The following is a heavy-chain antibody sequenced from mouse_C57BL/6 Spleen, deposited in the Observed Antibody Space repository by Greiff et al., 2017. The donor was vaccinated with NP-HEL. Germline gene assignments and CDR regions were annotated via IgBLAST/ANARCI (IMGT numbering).Heavy chain of an antibody. CDR1: GFNIKDYY. CDR2: IDPEDGDT. J-gene: IGHJ1*03. D-gene: IGHD1-1*01. V-gene: IGHV14-1*01. CDR3: TPLITTVPNWYFDV. Sequence: EVQLQQSGAELVRPGASVKLSCTASGFNIKDYYMHWVKQRPEQGLEWIGRIDPEDGDTEYAPKFQGKATMTADTSSNTAYLQLSSLTSEDTAVYYCTPLITTVPNWYFDVWGTGTTVTVSS.